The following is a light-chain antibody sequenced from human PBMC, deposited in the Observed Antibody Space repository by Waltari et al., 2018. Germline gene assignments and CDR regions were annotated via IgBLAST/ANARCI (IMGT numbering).Light chain of an antibody. J-gene: IGLJ3*02. Sequence: NFMLTQPHSVSESPGKTVTISCTRSSGSVNSNPVQLFQQRPGSAPTTVIYDDTQRPSGVPDRFSGSIDTSSNSASLTISGLQTEDEADYYCQSFDRNSQRVFGGGTRLTVL. CDR1: SGSVNSNP. V-gene: IGLV6-57*03. CDR3: QSFDRNSQRV. CDR2: DDT.